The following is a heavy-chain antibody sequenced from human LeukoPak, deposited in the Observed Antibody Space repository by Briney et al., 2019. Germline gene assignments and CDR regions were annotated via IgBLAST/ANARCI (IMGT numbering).Heavy chain of an antibody. Sequence: SETLSLTCTVSGYSISSGYYWGWIRQPPGKGLERIGSIYHSGGTYYNPSLKSRFTISVDTSKNQFSLKLSSVTAADTAVYYCARGLDDYGDYPYFDYWGQGTLVTVSS. CDR3: ARGLDDYGDYPYFDY. V-gene: IGHV4-38-2*02. CDR1: GYSISSGYY. CDR2: IYHSGGT. D-gene: IGHD4-17*01. J-gene: IGHJ4*02.